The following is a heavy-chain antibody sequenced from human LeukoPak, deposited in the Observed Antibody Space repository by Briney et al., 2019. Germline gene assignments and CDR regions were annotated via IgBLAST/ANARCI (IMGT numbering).Heavy chain of an antibody. CDR3: AKDRASGWPNAFDI. CDR2: ISGSGGST. D-gene: IGHD6-19*01. V-gene: IGHV3-23*01. CDR1: GFTFRSYA. Sequence: TGGSLRLSCAASGFTFRSYAMSWVRQAPGKGREWVSAISGSGGSTYYADSVKGRFTISRDNSKNTLYLQMNSLRAEDTAVYYCAKDRASGWPNAFDIWGQGTMVTVSS. J-gene: IGHJ3*02.